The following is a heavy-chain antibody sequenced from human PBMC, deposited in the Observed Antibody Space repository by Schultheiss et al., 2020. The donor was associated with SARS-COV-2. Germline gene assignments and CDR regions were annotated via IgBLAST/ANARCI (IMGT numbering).Heavy chain of an antibody. CDR2: IYSCGST. CDR3: ARVVTTLDYYYYYMDV. CDR1: GFTFSSYG. J-gene: IGHJ6*03. Sequence: GGSLRLSCAASGFTFSSYGMHWVRQAPGKGLEWVSVIYSCGSTYYADSVKGRFTISRDNSKNTLYLRMSSLRVEDTAVYYCARVVTTLDYYYYYMDVWGKGTTVTVSS. D-gene: IGHD4-17*01. V-gene: IGHV3-NL1*01.